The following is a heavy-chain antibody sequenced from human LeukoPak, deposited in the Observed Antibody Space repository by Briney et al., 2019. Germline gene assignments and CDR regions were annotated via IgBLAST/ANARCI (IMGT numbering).Heavy chain of an antibody. CDR1: GGSISSYY. CDR2: IHYSGST. CDR3: ARSAYSSGFYYFDF. J-gene: IGHJ4*02. V-gene: IGHV4-59*08. Sequence: ASETLSLTCTVSGGSISSYYWSWIRQPPGKGLEWIGSIHYSGSTTYNPSLKSRVTMSIDTSKNQFSLKLRSVTAADTAVYYCARSAYSSGFYYFDFWGQGALVTVSS. D-gene: IGHD3-22*01.